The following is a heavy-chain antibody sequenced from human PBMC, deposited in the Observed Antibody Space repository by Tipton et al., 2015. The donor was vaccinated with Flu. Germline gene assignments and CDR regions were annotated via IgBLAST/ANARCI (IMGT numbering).Heavy chain of an antibody. CDR3: AREKTVSGGMDV. J-gene: IGHJ6*02. CDR2: IKEDGSEK. D-gene: IGHD3-10*01. Sequence: LSLTCAASGFTLSSYWMSWVRQAPGKGLEWVANIKEDGSEKYYVDSVKGRFSISRDNAKNSLYLQMSSLRAEDTAVYYCAREKTVSGGMDVWGQGTTVTVSS. CDR1: GFTLSSYW. V-gene: IGHV3-7*01.